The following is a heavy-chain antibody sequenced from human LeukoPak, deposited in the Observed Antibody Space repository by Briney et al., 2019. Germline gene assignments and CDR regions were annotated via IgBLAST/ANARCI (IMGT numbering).Heavy chain of an antibody. CDR1: GGSISSGGYY. CDR2: IYYSGST. J-gene: IGHJ4*02. D-gene: IGHD4-23*01. Sequence: PSETLSLTCTVSGGSISSGGYYWSWIRQHPGKGLEWIGYIYYSGSTYYNPSLKSRVTISVDTSKNQFSLKLSSVTAADTAVYYCARGSYGGNFPPFDYWGQGTLVTVSS. CDR3: ARGSYGGNFPPFDY. V-gene: IGHV4-31*03.